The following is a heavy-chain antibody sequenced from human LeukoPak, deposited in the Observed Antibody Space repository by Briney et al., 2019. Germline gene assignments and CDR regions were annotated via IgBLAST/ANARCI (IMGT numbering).Heavy chain of an antibody. CDR2: IKQDGSEK. CDR1: GFTFSSYW. J-gene: IGHJ5*02. D-gene: IGHD3-9*01. CDR3: ARVNYDILTGPAGVLGNWFDP. Sequence: GGSLRLSCAASGFTFSSYWMSWVRQAPGKGLEWVANIKQDGSEKYYVDSVKGRFTISRDNSKNTLYLQMNSLRAEDTAVYYCARVNYDILTGPAGVLGNWFDPWGQGTLVTVSS. V-gene: IGHV3-7*01.